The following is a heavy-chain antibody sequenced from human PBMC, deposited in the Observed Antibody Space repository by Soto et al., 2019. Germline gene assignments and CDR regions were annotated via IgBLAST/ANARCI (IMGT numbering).Heavy chain of an antibody. CDR3: ARPTCSGGSCYYYYGMDV. CDR2: IYYSGST. Sequence: SETLSLTCTVSGGSISSSSYYWGWIRQPPGKGLEWIGSIYYSGSTYYNPSLKSRVTISVDTSKNQFSLKLSSVTAADTAVYYCARPTCSGGSCYYYYGMDVWGQGTTVTVSS. D-gene: IGHD2-15*01. CDR1: GGSISSSSYY. J-gene: IGHJ6*02. V-gene: IGHV4-39*01.